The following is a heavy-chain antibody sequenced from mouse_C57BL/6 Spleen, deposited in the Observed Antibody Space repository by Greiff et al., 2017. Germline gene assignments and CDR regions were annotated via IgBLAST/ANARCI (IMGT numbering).Heavy chain of an antibody. D-gene: IGHD1-2*01. CDR2: IDPETGGT. Sequence: QVQLQQSGAELVRPGASVTLSCKASGYTFTDYEMHWVKQTPVHGLEWIGAIDPETGGTAYNQKFKGKAILTADKSSSTAYMELRSLTSEDSAVYYCTRCHYPKQGAWFAYWGQGTLVTVSA. V-gene: IGHV1-15*01. J-gene: IGHJ3*01. CDR3: TRCHYPKQGAWFAY. CDR1: GYTFTDYE.